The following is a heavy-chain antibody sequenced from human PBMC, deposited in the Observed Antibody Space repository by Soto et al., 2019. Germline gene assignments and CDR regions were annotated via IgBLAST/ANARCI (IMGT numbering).Heavy chain of an antibody. CDR2: ISGSGGST. CDR1: GFTFSSYA. V-gene: IGHV3-23*01. Sequence: EVQLLESGGGLVQPGGSLRLSCAASGFTFSSYAMSWVRQAPGKGLEWVSAISGSGGSTYYADSVKGRFTISRDNSKNTLYLQMNCLRAEDTAVYYCAKVGYCSGGSCYSRDYWGQGTLVTVSS. D-gene: IGHD2-15*01. J-gene: IGHJ4*02. CDR3: AKVGYCSGGSCYSRDY.